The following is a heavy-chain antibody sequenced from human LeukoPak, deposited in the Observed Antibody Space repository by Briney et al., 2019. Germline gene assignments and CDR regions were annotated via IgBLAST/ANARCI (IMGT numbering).Heavy chain of an antibody. J-gene: IGHJ5*02. CDR3: ARERSSSWKGNWFDP. CDR2: IYYSGST. Sequence: SETLSLTCTVSGGSISSYYWSWIRQPPGKGLEWIGYIYYSGSTNYNPSLKSRVTISVDTSKNQFSLKLSSVTAADTAVYYCARERSSSWKGNWFDPWGQGTLVTVSS. CDR1: GGSISSYY. V-gene: IGHV4-59*12. D-gene: IGHD6-13*01.